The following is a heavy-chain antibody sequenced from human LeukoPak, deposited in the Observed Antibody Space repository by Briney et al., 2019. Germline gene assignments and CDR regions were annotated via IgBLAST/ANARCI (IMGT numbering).Heavy chain of an antibody. CDR2: IYYTGST. D-gene: IGHD1-26*01. CDR1: GASLSTSPYY. J-gene: IGHJ4*02. Sequence: PSETLSLTCSVSGASLSTSPYYWGWIRQPPGKGLEWIGNIYYTGSTYYNVSLNSRVTISIDTSKNLFSLRLNSMTAADTAVYYCAKSGGYGPIDKWGQGTLVTVSS. V-gene: IGHV4-39*01. CDR3: AKSGGYGPIDK.